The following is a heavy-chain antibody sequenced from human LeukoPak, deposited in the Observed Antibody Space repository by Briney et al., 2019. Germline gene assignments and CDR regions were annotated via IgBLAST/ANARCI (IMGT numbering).Heavy chain of an antibody. CDR2: IIPILGIA. D-gene: IGHD5-18*01. CDR3: ARVDTAMVIDY. Sequence: SVKVSCKASGYTSTSYGISWVRQAPGQGLEWMGRIIPILGIANYAQKFQGRVTITADKSTSTAYMELSSLRSEDTAVYYCARVDTAMVIDYWGQGTLVTVSS. J-gene: IGHJ4*02. CDR1: GYTSTSYG. V-gene: IGHV1-69*04.